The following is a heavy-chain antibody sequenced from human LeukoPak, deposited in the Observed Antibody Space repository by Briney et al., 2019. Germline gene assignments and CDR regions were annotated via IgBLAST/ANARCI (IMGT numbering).Heavy chain of an antibody. V-gene: IGHV1-46*01. CDR2: INPSGGST. J-gene: IGHJ5*02. CDR1: GYTFTSYY. CDR3: ARWGSYDSSGNWFDP. D-gene: IGHD3-22*01. Sequence: GASVKVSCKASGYTFTSYYMHWVRQAPGQGLEWMGIINPSGGSTSYAQKFQGRVTMTRDTSTNTVYMELSSLRSEDTAVYYCARWGSYDSSGNWFDPWGQGTLVTVSS.